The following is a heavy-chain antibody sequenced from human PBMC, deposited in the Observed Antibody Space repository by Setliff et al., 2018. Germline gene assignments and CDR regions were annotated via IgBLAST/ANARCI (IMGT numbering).Heavy chain of an antibody. J-gene: IGHJ6*02. D-gene: IGHD1-26*01. CDR3: ARVMGSWELLREYYYYGMDV. CDR1: GGTFSSYA. CDR2: ISAYNGNT. Sequence: ASVKVSCKASGGTFSSYAISWVRQAPGQGLEWMGGISAYNGNTNYAQKLQGRVTMTTDTSTSTAYMELRSLRSDDTAVYYCARVMGSWELLREYYYYGMDVWGQGTTVTVSS. V-gene: IGHV1-18*01.